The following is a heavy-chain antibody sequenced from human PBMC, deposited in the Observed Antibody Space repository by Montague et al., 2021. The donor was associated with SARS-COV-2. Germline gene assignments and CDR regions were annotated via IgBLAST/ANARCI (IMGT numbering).Heavy chain of an antibody. CDR3: ARGLQQRSNFDY. V-gene: IGHV3-53*01. CDR1: GFSVSDSY. D-gene: IGHD6-25*01. CDR2: IKAGNT. J-gene: IGHJ4*02. Sequence: SLRLSCAASGFSVSDSYMSWVRQAPGKGPEWVSIIKAGNTYYTDSVKGRFTMSRDNSKNTLSLQMNSLRVEDTAVYYCARGLQQRSNFDYWGQGTLVTVSS.